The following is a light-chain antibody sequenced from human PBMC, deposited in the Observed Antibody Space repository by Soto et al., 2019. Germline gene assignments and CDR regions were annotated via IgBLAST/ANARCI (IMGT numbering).Light chain of an antibody. V-gene: IGKV1-33*01. Sequence: IQMTQSPSSLSASVGDRVTITCQASQDISKNLNWYQQKPGKAPKLLIYDAPSMQTGVPSRFSGSGSATHCTFTISSLQPEDVATYYCQQYDNLLPITFGQGTRLEIK. CDR3: QQYDNLLPIT. CDR2: DAP. J-gene: IGKJ5*01. CDR1: QDISKN.